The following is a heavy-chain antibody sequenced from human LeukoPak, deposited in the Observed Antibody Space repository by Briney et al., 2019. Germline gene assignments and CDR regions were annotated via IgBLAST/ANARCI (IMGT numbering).Heavy chain of an antibody. V-gene: IGHV3-21*01. CDR3: ARGAEYYYDSSGYFPFDY. D-gene: IGHD3-22*01. J-gene: IGHJ4*02. CDR2: ITSGGHI. CDR1: GFTFSSYS. Sequence: GGSLRLSCATSGFTFSSYSMNWVRQAPGKGLEWVSSITSGGHIYYPDSLKGRFTISRDNAKNSLYLQMNSLRAEDTAIYYCARGAEYYYDSSGYFPFDYWGQGTLVTVSS.